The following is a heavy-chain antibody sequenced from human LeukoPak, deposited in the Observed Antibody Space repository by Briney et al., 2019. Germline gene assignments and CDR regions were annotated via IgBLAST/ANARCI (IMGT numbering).Heavy chain of an antibody. CDR3: ARGRDYGNH. Sequence: GTSLRLSCAASGFTFSSYSMHWVCQAPGKGLEWLALISYDGTNKYYADSVKGRFTISRDNSKNTLYLQMSSLRAEDTAVYYCARGRDYGNHWGQGTLVTVSS. V-gene: IGHV3-30-3*01. CDR1: GFTFSSYS. D-gene: IGHD4-17*01. CDR2: ISYDGTNK. J-gene: IGHJ5*02.